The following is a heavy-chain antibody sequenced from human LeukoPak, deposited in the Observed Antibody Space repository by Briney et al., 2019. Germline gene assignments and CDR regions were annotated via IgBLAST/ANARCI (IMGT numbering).Heavy chain of an antibody. CDR3: ARDLLSSDAFDI. Sequence: ASVKVSCMASGYTFTGYYMHWVRQAPGQGLEWMGWINPNSGGTNYAQKFQGRVTMTRDTSISTAYMELSRLRSDDTAVYYCARDLLSSDAFDIWGQGTMVTVSS. V-gene: IGHV1-2*02. CDR1: GYTFTGYY. J-gene: IGHJ3*02. CDR2: INPNSGGT.